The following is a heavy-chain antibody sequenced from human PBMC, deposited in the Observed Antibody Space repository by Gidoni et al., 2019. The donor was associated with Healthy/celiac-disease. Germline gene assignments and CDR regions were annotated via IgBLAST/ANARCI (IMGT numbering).Heavy chain of an antibody. V-gene: IGHV3-23*01. CDR3: AKLVQVVTATNIYY. J-gene: IGHJ4*02. CDR1: DLPFRGYA. Sequence: EVQLLESGGAWVQPGRSLRLSCAASDLPFRGYALRWVRQAPGKGLGWFSSMSGSGGSTYDSDSVKGRFTISRDNAKNTLSLQMTSRRAEDTAVYYCAKLVQVVTATNIYYWGQGTLVTVPS. CDR2: MSGSGGST. D-gene: IGHD2-21*02.